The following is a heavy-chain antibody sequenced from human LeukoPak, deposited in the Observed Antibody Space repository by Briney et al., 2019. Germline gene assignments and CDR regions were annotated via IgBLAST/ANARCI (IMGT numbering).Heavy chain of an antibody. V-gene: IGHV3-7*01. CDR1: GFTFSFYW. Sequence: GGSLTLSCAASGFTFSFYWMTWVSQAPGKGLEWVANIREDGSEKYYVDSVKGRFTISRDNAKNSLYLQMNSLRVEDTAVYYCARSQSRQITIAAATLKPEYFQHWGQGTLVTVSS. J-gene: IGHJ1*01. D-gene: IGHD6-13*01. CDR2: IREDGSEK. CDR3: ARSQSRQITIAAATLKPEYFQH.